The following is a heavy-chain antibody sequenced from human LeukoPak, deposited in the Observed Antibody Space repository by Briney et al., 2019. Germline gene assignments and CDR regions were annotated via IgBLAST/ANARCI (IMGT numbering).Heavy chain of an antibody. V-gene: IGHV1-69*02. CDR3: AGGDYDSSGYSPLGY. D-gene: IGHD3-22*01. CDR1: GYTFTGYY. CDR2: IIPILGIA. Sequence: ASVKVSCKASGYTFTGYYMHWVRQAPGQGLEWMGRIIPILGIANYAQKFQGRVTITADKSTSTAYMELSSLRSEDTAVYYCAGGDYDSSGYSPLGYWGQGTLVTVSS. J-gene: IGHJ4*02.